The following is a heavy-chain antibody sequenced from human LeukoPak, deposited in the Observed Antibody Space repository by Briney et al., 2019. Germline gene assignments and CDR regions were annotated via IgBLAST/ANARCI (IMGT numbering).Heavy chain of an antibody. CDR3: AKRSDYGGNWNHFDY. CDR1: GFTFDDYA. D-gene: IGHD4-23*01. J-gene: IGHJ4*02. Sequence: GGSLRLSCSASGFTFDDYAMHWVRQAPGKGLEWVSAIKTSGGSTYYADSVKGRFTISRDDSKNTLYLQMNSLRAEDTAVYYCAKRSDYGGNWNHFDYWGQGTLVTVSS. V-gene: IGHV3-23*01. CDR2: IKTSGGST.